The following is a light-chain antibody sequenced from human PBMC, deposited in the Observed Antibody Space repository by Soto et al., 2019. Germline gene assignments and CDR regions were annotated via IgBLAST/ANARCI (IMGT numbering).Light chain of an antibody. Sequence: QSVLTQPPSVSAAPGQKVTISCSGSSSNIENNHASWYQHLPGTAPKLLIFDNDKRPSGIPDRFSGSKSGTSATLGITGLQTGDEADYYCGTWDSSLSAWVFGGGTKLTVL. V-gene: IGLV1-51*01. CDR1: SSNIENNH. CDR3: GTWDSSLSAWV. J-gene: IGLJ3*02. CDR2: DND.